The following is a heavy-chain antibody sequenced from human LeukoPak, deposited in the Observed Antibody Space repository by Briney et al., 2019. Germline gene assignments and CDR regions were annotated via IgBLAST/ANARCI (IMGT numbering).Heavy chain of an antibody. D-gene: IGHD7-27*01. CDR1: GYTFTSYG. V-gene: IGHV1-18*01. J-gene: IGHJ4*02. CDR3: ARDLGYFDY. Sequence: ASVKVSCKASGYTFTSYGISWVRQAPGQGLEWMGWISAYNGNTNYAQKFQGRVTMTRDTSISTAYMELSRLRSDDTAVYYCARDLGYFDYWGQGTLVTVSS. CDR2: ISAYNGNT.